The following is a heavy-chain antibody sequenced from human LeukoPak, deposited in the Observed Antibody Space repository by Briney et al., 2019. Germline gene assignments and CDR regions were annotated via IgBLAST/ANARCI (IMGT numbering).Heavy chain of an antibody. J-gene: IGHJ4*02. D-gene: IGHD4-11*01. CDR3: ARETVTTTHFDY. Sequence: SETLSLTCAVSGGSISSGGYSWSWIRQPPGKGLEWIGYIYHSGSTYYNPSLKSRVTISVDTSKNQFSLKLSSVTAADTAVYYCARETVTTTHFDYWGQGTLVTVSS. CDR1: GGSISSGGYS. CDR2: IYHSGST. V-gene: IGHV4-30-2*05.